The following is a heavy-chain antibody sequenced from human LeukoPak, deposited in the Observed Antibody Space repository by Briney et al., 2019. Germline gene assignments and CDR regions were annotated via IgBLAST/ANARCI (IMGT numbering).Heavy chain of an antibody. J-gene: IGHJ4*02. Sequence: SETLSLTCTVSGGSISSGSYYWSWIRQPAGKGLEWIGHIYASGGTKYNPSLESRVTISIDTSKNQLSLRLSSVTAADTAVYYCTREKSYGYIRADSWGQGTLVAVS. V-gene: IGHV4-61*09. D-gene: IGHD3-16*01. CDR3: TREKSYGYIRADS. CDR1: GGSISSGSYY. CDR2: IYASGGT.